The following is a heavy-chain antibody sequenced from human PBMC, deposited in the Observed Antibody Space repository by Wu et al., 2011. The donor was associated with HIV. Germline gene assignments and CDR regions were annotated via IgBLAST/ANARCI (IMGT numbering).Heavy chain of an antibody. Sequence: QVQLVQSGAEVKKPGSSVKVSCKASGGTFSSYAISWVRQAPGQGLEWMGGIIPIFGTANYAQKFQGRVTITADKSTSTAYMELSSLRSDDTAVYYCARVPSWPAAIDYYYMDVWGKGTTVTVSS. J-gene: IGHJ6*03. CDR2: IIPIFGTA. D-gene: IGHD2-2*01. CDR1: GGTFSSYA. V-gene: IGHV1-69*14. CDR3: ARVPSWPAAIDYYYMDV.